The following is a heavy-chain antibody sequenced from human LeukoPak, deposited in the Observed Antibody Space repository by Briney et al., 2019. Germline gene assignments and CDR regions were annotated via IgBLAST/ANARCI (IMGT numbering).Heavy chain of an antibody. CDR2: IFHTGST. V-gene: IGHV4-38-2*02. J-gene: IGHJ3*02. CDR1: GDSISSGNY. D-gene: IGHD2-2*01. CDR3: AREPSRYCSSTSCYGIDAFDI. Sequence: SETVSLTCTVSGDSISSGNYWGWIRQPPGKGLEWIGSIFHTGSTYFNLSLKSRVTISVDTSKNQFSLRLSSVTAADTAVYYCAREPSRYCSSTSCYGIDAFDIWGQGTMVTVSS.